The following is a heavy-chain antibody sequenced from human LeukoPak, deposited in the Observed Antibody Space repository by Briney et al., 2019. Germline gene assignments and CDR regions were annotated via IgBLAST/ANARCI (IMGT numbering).Heavy chain of an antibody. J-gene: IGHJ4*02. CDR2: IYPGDSDT. D-gene: IGHD3-22*01. Sequence: GESLKISCKGSGYSFTSYWIGWVRQMPGKGLEWMGIIYPGDSDTRYSPSFQGQVTISANKSISTAYLQWSSLKASDTAMYYCASARDYYYSSGYFDYWGQGTLVTVSS. CDR3: ASARDYYYSSGYFDY. CDR1: GYSFTSYW. V-gene: IGHV5-51*01.